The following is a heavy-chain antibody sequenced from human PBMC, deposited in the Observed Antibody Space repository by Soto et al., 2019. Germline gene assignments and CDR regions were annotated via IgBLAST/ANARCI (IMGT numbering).Heavy chain of an antibody. J-gene: IGHJ6*02. Sequence: EVQLVESGGGLVQPGGSLRLSCVASGFTFNNYWMSWVRQCPGKGLEWVADINHDGSDKYHAESVKGRFTVSRDNAKSSWYLPMNSHSAEDGAVYYCASGGVDRYHYYSGMDVWVQGTTVIVSS. V-gene: IGHV3-7*05. D-gene: IGHD3-3*01. CDR3: ASGGVDRYHYYSGMDV. CDR2: INHDGSDK. CDR1: GFTFNNYW.